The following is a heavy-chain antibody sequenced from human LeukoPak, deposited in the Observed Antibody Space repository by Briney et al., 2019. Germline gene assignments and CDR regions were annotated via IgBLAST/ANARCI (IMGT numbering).Heavy chain of an antibody. D-gene: IGHD1-26*01. J-gene: IGHJ4*02. CDR1: GFTFSSHW. CDR3: ARDKVVRATFFDY. Sequence: GGSLRLSCAASGFTFSSHWMSWVRQAPGKGPEWVANIKQDGSEEYYVDSVKGRFTISRDNAKNSLYLQMSSLRDEDTAVYYCARDKVVRATFFDYWGQGTLVTVS. V-gene: IGHV3-7*01. CDR2: IKQDGSEE.